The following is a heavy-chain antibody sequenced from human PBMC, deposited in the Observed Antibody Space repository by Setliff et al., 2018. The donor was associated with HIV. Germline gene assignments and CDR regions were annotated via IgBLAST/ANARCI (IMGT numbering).Heavy chain of an antibody. Sequence: SETMSLTCTVSGGSISSGGYYWSWIRQHPGKGLEWIGYIYYSGSTYYNTSIKSLVTISVDTSKKQFYLKLSVVTAADTAVYYCAREIKYSSSSSYFDYWGQGTLVTVSS. D-gene: IGHD6-13*01. CDR3: AREIKYSSSSSYFDY. CDR2: IYYSGST. J-gene: IGHJ4*02. V-gene: IGHV4-31*01. CDR1: GGSISSGGYY.